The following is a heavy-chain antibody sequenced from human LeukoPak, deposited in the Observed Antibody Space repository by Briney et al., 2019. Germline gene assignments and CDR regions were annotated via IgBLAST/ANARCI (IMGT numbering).Heavy chain of an antibody. CDR1: GFTFSGYS. J-gene: IGHJ4*02. CDR3: ASSLVVINAPFDY. CDR2: ISSSSSYI. D-gene: IGHD3-22*01. Sequence: GGSLRLSCAASGFTFSGYSMNWVRQAPGKGLEWVSSISSSSSYIYYADSVKGRFTISRDNAKNSLYLQMNSLRAEDTAVYYCASSLVVINAPFDYWGQGTLVTVSS. V-gene: IGHV3-21*01.